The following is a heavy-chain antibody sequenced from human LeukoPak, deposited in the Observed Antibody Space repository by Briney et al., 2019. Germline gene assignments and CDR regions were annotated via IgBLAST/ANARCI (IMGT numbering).Heavy chain of an antibody. D-gene: IGHD1-26*01. CDR3: ARETPATSRYFDL. Sequence: PGGSLRISCAAPGFTFSSYTMVWVRQAPGKGLEWVSSISTTGVYIYTADSLKGRFTISRDNARNSLYLQMSSMRVDDTAVYFCARETPATSRYFDLWGRGTLVTVSS. CDR2: ISTTGVYI. J-gene: IGHJ2*01. V-gene: IGHV3-21*01. CDR1: GFTFSSYT.